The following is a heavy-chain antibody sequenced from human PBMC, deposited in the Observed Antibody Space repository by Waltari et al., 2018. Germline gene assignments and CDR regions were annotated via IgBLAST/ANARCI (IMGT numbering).Heavy chain of an antibody. Sequence: QVQLQQWGAGLLKPSETLSLTCAVYGWSFSGYYWSWIRQPPGKGLEWIGEINHSGSTNYNPSLKSRVTISVDTSKNQFSLKLSSVTAADTAVYYCAIDYSNHDNDWFDPWGQGTLVTVSS. V-gene: IGHV4-34*01. CDR3: AIDYSNHDNDWFDP. CDR1: GWSFSGYY. J-gene: IGHJ5*02. D-gene: IGHD4-4*01. CDR2: INHSGST.